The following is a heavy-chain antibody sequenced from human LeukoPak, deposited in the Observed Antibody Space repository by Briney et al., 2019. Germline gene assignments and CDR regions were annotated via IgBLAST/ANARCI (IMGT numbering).Heavy chain of an antibody. V-gene: IGHV3-23*01. CDR1: GFTFSSYA. Sequence: PGGSLRLSCAASGFTFSSYAMSWVRQAPGKGLEWVSAISGSGGSTYYADSVKGRFTISRDNSKNTLYLQMNSLRAEDTAVYYCAKGLDYDFWSGYYDRNFDYWGQGTLVTVSS. CDR2: ISGSGGST. J-gene: IGHJ4*02. CDR3: AKGLDYDFWSGYYDRNFDY. D-gene: IGHD3-3*01.